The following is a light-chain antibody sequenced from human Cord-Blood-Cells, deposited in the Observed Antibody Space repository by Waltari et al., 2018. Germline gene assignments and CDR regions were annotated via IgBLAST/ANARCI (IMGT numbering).Light chain of an antibody. V-gene: IGLV2-14*01. J-gene: IGLJ3*02. CDR3: SSYTSSSTWV. CDR2: DVS. Sequence: QSALPQPASVSGSPGQSITISCTGTSSDGGGYNYVSWYQQHPGKAPKLMIYDVSNRPSGVSNRFSGSKSGNTASLTISGLQAEDEADYYCSSYTSSSTWVFGGGTKLTVL. CDR1: SSDGGGYNY.